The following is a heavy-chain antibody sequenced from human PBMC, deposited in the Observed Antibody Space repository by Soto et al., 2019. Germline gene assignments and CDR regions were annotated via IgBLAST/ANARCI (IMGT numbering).Heavy chain of an antibody. CDR2: ISPSGSYM. J-gene: IGHJ4*02. D-gene: IGHD3-3*01. CDR1: GFIFNTYS. V-gene: IGHV3-21*01. CDR3: ARFGLVTFDC. Sequence: AGSLRLSCAASGFIFNTYSMDWVRQAPGKGLEWVASISPSGSYMYYGDSLKGRFTVSRDNAKNSLYLQMDSLRADDTAIYYCARFGLVTFDCWGQGTLVTVSS.